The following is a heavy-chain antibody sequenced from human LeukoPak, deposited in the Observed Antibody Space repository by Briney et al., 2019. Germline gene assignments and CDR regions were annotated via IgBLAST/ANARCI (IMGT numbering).Heavy chain of an antibody. CDR2: IYSGGST. J-gene: IGHJ4*02. D-gene: IGHD7-27*01. V-gene: IGHV3-66*02. Sequence: PGGSLRLSCAASGFTVSSNYMSWVRQAPGKGLEWVSVIYSGGSTYYAGSVKGRFTISRDNSKNTLYLQMNSLRAEDTAVYYCARDRRNTGDEDYYFDYWGQGTLVTVSS. CDR3: ARDRRNTGDEDYYFDY. CDR1: GFTVSSNY.